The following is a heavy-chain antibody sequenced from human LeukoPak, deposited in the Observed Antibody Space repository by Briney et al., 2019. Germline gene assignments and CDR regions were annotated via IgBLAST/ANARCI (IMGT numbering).Heavy chain of an antibody. CDR1: SGSISNYY. D-gene: IGHD6-13*01. CDR2: IYSSGTT. CDR3: ARENSNSWYGAFGI. Sequence: SETLSLTCTVSSGSISNYYWSWIRQPAGKGLEWIGRIYSSGTTDYSPSLKSRVTVSVDTSKNQFSLKLSSVTAADTAVYYCARENSNSWYGAFGIWGQGTMVTVSS. J-gene: IGHJ3*02. V-gene: IGHV4-4*07.